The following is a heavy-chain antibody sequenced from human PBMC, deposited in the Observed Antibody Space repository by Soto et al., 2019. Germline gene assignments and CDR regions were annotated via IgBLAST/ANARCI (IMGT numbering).Heavy chain of an antibody. CDR3: ARQSIVVAAIDY. Sequence: QLQLQESGPGLVKPSETLSLTCTVSGGSISSSSYYWGWIRQPPGKGLEWIGTIYYSGSTYYNPSLKSRVTLSVDTSKNQFSLKLSYVTTAETAVYYCARQSIVVAAIDYWGQGTLVTVSS. V-gene: IGHV4-39*01. D-gene: IGHD6-19*01. J-gene: IGHJ4*02. CDR2: IYYSGST. CDR1: GGSISSSSYY.